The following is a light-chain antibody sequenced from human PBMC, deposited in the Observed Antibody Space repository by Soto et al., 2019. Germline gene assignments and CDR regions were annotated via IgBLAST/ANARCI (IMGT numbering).Light chain of an antibody. CDR2: DVT. J-gene: IGLJ1*01. Sequence: QSALTQPRSVSGSPGQSVTISCTGTSSNVGRYKYVSWYQHHPGKAPKLMIYDVTMRPSGVPDRFSGSKSGNMASLTISGLQAEDEADYYCCSYAGTYTYVFGTGTKVTVL. V-gene: IGLV2-11*01. CDR3: CSYAGTYTYV. CDR1: SSNVGRYKY.